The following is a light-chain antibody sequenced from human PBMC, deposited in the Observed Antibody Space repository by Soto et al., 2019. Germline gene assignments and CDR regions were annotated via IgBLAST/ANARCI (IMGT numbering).Light chain of an antibody. V-gene: IGKV3-15*01. CDR1: QSVGTN. CDR2: GPS. J-gene: IGKJ2*01. Sequence: TVMTQSPATQSVSPGERVTLSCRASQSVGTNLAWYQQRPGQAPRLLIYGPSTRATGVPARFSGSGSGTEFTLTISSLQSEDLAVYYCQQYNNWPLHTFGHGTKLEIK. CDR3: QQYNNWPLHT.